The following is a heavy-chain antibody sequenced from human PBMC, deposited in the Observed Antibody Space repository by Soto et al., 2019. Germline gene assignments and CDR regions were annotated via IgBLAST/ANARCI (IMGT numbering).Heavy chain of an antibody. V-gene: IGHV3-23*01. CDR3: AKDLPAELLPTCFDS. CDR1: GFTLWNYA. D-gene: IGHD1-26*01. J-gene: IGHJ5*01. CDR2: IGGRGSST. Sequence: GGSLRLSCAASGFTLWNYALSWVRQAPGNGLEWVSAIGGRGSSTYYIDSVKGRFTISRDSSKNTLYLQMNSLRAEDTAIYYCAKDLPAELLPTCFDSWGRGTLVTVSS.